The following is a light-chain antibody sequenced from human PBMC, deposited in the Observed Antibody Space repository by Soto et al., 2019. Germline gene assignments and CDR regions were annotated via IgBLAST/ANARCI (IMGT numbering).Light chain of an antibody. CDR2: AAS. V-gene: IGKV1-39*01. CDR1: QSISNH. Sequence: DIQMTQSPSSLSASVEDRVIITCRASQSISNHLNWYQQKPGKAPKLLIFAASSLQSGVPSRFSGSRSGPDFTLTISSLQPEDFATYYCQQSYCSPPRFGPGPKVDIK. CDR3: QQSYCSPPR. J-gene: IGKJ3*01.